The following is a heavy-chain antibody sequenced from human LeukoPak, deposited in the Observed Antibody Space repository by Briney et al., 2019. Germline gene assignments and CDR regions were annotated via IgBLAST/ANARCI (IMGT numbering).Heavy chain of an antibody. CDR3: ARVPTYYYDSSGYIPDY. J-gene: IGHJ4*02. V-gene: IGHV4-34*01. CDR2: INHSGST. Sequence: SETLSLTCAVYGGSFSGYYWSWIRQPPGKGLEWIGEINHSGSTNYNPSLKSRVTISVDTSKNQFSLKLSSVTAADTAVYYCARVPTYYYDSSGYIPDYWGQGTLVTVSS. D-gene: IGHD3-22*01. CDR1: GGSFSGYY.